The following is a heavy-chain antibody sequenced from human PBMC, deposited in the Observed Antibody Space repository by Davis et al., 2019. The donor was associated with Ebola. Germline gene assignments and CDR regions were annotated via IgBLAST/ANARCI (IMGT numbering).Heavy chain of an antibody. J-gene: IGHJ4*02. Sequence: ASVKVSCKSSGYTFTDYHIHWLRQAPGQGLEWMGRINPKTDGTNYSQKFQGRVTMTRDTSISTAYMELSRLGSDDTAMYYCAREQLVGRDFDYWGQGTLVTVSS. V-gene: IGHV1-2*06. CDR1: GYTFTDYH. D-gene: IGHD6-6*01. CDR3: AREQLVGRDFDY. CDR2: INPKTDGT.